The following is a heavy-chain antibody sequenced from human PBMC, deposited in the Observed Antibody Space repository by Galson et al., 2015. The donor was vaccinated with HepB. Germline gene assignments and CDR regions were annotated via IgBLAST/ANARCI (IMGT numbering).Heavy chain of an antibody. CDR2: IDWDDDK. J-gene: IGHJ4*02. Sequence: PALVKPTQTLTLTCTFSGFSLSTSGMRVSWIRQPPGKGLEWLARIDWDDDKFYSTSLKTRLTISKDTSKNQVVLTMTNMDPVDTATYYCARIAAEGTYSSSSEVFDYWGQGTLGTVSS. D-gene: IGHD6-6*01. CDR1: GFSLSTSGMR. CDR3: ARIAAEGTYSSSSEVFDY. V-gene: IGHV2-70*04.